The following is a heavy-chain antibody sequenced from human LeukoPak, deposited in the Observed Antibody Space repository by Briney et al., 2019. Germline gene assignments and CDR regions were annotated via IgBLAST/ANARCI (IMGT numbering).Heavy chain of an antibody. CDR2: ISSGTINHS. CDR1: GFIFGDYY. Sequence: GGTLRLSCKASGFIFGDYYMNWIRQAPGKGLECLSYISSGTINHSNYADSVKGRFTISRDNARNSLYLQMNSLRGEDTAVYFRAKTQLGLDCFDYWGQGTTVTVSS. CDR3: AKTQLGLDCFDY. V-gene: IGHV3-11*06. J-gene: IGHJ3*01. D-gene: IGHD1-1*01.